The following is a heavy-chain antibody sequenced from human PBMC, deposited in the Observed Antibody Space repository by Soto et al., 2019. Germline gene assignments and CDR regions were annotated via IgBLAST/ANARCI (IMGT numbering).Heavy chain of an antibody. V-gene: IGHV1-69*01. CDR2: IIPVFGSP. Sequence: QLQLVQSGAEVKKPGSSVKVSCKASGGIVRSDPISWVRQAPGQGPEWIGGIIPVFGSPTYAEKFQGRVTITADESSRTAYLELTSLKSVDTAVYFCAKGEGQWELPLWGQGTQVTVSS. CDR1: GGIVRSDP. CDR3: AKGEGQWELPL. D-gene: IGHD1-7*01. J-gene: IGHJ4*02.